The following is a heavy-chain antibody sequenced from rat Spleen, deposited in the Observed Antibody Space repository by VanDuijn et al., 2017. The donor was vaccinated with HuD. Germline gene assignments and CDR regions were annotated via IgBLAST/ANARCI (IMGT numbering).Heavy chain of an antibody. V-gene: IGHV5-29*01. J-gene: IGHJ2*01. CDR3: ARRHYGYTDYFDY. CDR2: ISYGDSSGHSNT. CDR1: GFTFSDYY. Sequence: EVQLVESDGGLVQPGRSLKLSCAASGFTFSDYYMAWVRQAPAKGLEWVATISYGDSSGHSNTYYRDSVKGRFTISRDNAKSTLSLQMDSLRSEDTATFYCARRHYGYTDYFDYWGQGVMVTVSS. D-gene: IGHD1-9*01.